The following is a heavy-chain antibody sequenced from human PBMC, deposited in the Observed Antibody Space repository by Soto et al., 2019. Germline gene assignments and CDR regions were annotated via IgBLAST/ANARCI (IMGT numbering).Heavy chain of an antibody. CDR3: SSAREIYPGY. CDR1: GFTFTTSA. D-gene: IGHD3-16*02. CDR2: IRTKANNYAT. V-gene: IGHV3-73*01. J-gene: IGHJ4*02. Sequence: PGGSLRLSCAASGFTFTTSAIHWVRQASGKGLEWVGRIRTKANNYATTYAASVKGRFTFSRDDSKTTAYLQMNSLKTEDTAVYYCSSAREIYPGYWGQGTLVTVS.